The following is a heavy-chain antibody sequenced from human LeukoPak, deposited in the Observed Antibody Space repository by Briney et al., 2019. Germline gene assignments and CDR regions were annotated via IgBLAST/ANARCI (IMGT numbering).Heavy chain of an antibody. D-gene: IGHD2-2*02. V-gene: IGHV3-30-3*01. CDR2: ISYDGSNK. CDR1: GFTFSSYA. Sequence: GGSLRLSCAASGFTFSSYAMHWVRQAPGKGLEWVAVISYDGSNKYYADSVKGRFTISRDNSKNTLYLQMNSLRAEDTAVYYCARVGFSTSCYRPFDYWGQGTLVTVSS. J-gene: IGHJ4*02. CDR3: ARVGFSTSCYRPFDY.